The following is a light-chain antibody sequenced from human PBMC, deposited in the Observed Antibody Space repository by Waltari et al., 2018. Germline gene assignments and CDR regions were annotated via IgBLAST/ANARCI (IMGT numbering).Light chain of an antibody. CDR2: WAS. J-gene: IGKJ1*01. CDR1: QSLLFASKNKNY. CDR3: QQYFTTPRA. Sequence: DIVMTQSPDSLAVSLGERATVHCRSSQSLLFASKNKNYLAWYQQKPGQPPKLLIYWASTRDSGVPNRFSGSGSGTDFTLTISGLQAEDVGVYYCQQYFTTPRAFGQGTKVEIK. V-gene: IGKV4-1*01.